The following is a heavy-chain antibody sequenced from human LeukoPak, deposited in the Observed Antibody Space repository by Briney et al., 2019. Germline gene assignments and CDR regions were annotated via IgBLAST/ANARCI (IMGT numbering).Heavy chain of an antibody. CDR2: ISFIIST. D-gene: IGHD6-19*01. V-gene: IGHV3-23*01. CDR3: AKGTSSLNYDAFDI. Sequence: GGSLRLSCAASGFNFSSFGVNWVRQGPGKGLEWVSGISFIISTWSADSVKGRFTISRDNSKSTVYLQMNSLRDDDTAVYYCAKGTSSLNYDAFDIWGQGTLVTVSS. CDR1: GFNFSSFG. J-gene: IGHJ3*02.